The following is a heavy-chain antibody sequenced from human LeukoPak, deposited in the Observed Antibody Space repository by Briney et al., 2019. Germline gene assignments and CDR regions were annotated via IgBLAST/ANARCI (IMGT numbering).Heavy chain of an antibody. CDR1: GFTFSSYG. V-gene: IGHV3-30*02. J-gene: IGHJ6*03. D-gene: IGHD3-22*01. CDR3: AKDLYYDSSGYYSGPYYYMDV. CDR2: IRYDGSNK. Sequence: GGSLRLSCAASGFTFSSYGMHWVRQAPGKGLEWVAFIRYDGSNKYYADSVKGRFTISRDNSENTLYLQMNSLRAEDTAVYYCAKDLYYDSSGYYSGPYYYMDVWGKGTTVTVSS.